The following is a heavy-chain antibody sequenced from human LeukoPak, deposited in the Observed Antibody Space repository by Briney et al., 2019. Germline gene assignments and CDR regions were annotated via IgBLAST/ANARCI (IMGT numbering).Heavy chain of an antibody. CDR3: ARDLYRSWYAQLDWRLNWFDP. J-gene: IGHJ5*02. CDR1: GGSISSSSYY. D-gene: IGHD2-2*01. CDR2: IYYSGST. Sequence: PSETLSLTCTVSGGSISSSSYYWGWIRQPPGKGLEWIGSIYYSGSTYYNPSLKSRVTISVDTSKNQFSLKLSSVTAADTAVYYCARDLYRSWYAQLDWRLNWFDPWGQGTLVTVSS. V-gene: IGHV4-39*07.